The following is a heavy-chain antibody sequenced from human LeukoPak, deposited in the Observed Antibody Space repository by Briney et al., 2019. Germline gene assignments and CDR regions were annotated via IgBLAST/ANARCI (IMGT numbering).Heavy chain of an antibody. CDR1: GFTFTSYS. CDR2: ISADGGDT. J-gene: IGHJ4*02. D-gene: IGHD2-2*01. V-gene: IGHV3-23*01. Sequence: PGGSLRLSCAASGFTFTSYSMTWVGQAPGKGVEWVSAISADGGDTYYADSVKGRFTISRDNPKNTLFLQMSSLRVEDTAVYYCANGAAGRYCSSTTCYRWGQGTLVTVSS. CDR3: ANGAAGRYCSSTTCYR.